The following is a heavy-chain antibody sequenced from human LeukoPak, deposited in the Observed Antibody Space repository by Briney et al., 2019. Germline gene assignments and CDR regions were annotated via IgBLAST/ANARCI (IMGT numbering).Heavy chain of an antibody. CDR2: INPNSGGT. D-gene: IGHD3-10*01. CDR1: GYTFTGYY. CDR3: ARGPVQLWFGELSPPGMDV. Sequence: EASVTVSCKASGYTFTGYYMHWVRQAPGQGLEWMGWINPNSGGTNYAQKFQGRVTMTRDTSISTAYMELSRLRSDDTAVYYCARGPVQLWFGELSPPGMDVWGQGTTVTVSS. J-gene: IGHJ6*02. V-gene: IGHV1-2*02.